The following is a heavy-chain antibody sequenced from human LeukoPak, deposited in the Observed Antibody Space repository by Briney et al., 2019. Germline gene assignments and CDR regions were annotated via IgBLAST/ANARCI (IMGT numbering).Heavy chain of an antibody. CDR3: ARQGIYVSQLGPALAAAPEYNWFDP. D-gene: IGHD6-13*01. CDR1: GFTFSSYW. V-gene: IGHV3-7*01. CDR2: IKQDGSEK. J-gene: IGHJ5*02. Sequence: GGSLRLSCAASGFTFSSYWMSWVRQAPGKGLEWVANIKQDGSEKYYVDSVKGRFTISRDNAKNSLYLQMNSLRAEDTAVYYCARQGIYVSQLGPALAAAPEYNWFDPWGQGTLVTASS.